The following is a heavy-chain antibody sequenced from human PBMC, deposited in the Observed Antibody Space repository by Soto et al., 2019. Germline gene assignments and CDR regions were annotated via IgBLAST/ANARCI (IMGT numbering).Heavy chain of an antibody. J-gene: IGHJ2*01. CDR2: IKQDGSDT. V-gene: IGHV3-7*04. Sequence: EEQLVDSGGDLVQPGGSLRLSCAASGFTFSNYWMSWVRQAPGKGLEWVANIKQDGSDTVYADSVKGRFTISRDNARYSLHLQMDTLRVDDMAVYYCARGPGYTGHWSTWVRYFDLWGRGTMVTVSS. CDR3: ARGPGYTGHWSTWVRYFDL. D-gene: IGHD2-2*02. CDR1: GFTFSNYW.